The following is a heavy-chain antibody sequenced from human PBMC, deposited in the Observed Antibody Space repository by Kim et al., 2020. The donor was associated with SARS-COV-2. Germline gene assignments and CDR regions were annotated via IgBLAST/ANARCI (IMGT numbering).Heavy chain of an antibody. J-gene: IGHJ6*04. CDR2: INHSGST. CDR3: ARGRLDRVLLWFGDPYGMDV. Sequence: SETLSLTCAVYGGSFSGYYWSWIRQPPGKGLEWIGEINHSGSTNYNPSLKSRVTISVDTSKNQFSLKLSSVTAADTAVYYCARGRLDRVLLWFGDPYGMDVWGEGATVTVSS. D-gene: IGHD3-10*01. CDR1: GGSFSGYY. V-gene: IGHV4-34*01.